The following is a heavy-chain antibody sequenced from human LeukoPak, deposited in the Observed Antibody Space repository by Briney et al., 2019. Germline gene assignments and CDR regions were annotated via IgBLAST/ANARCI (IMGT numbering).Heavy chain of an antibody. CDR2: IYTSGST. CDR3: ARGRGAAAGTNYYYYMDV. CDR1: GGSISSYY. J-gene: IGHJ6*03. V-gene: IGHV4-4*07. Sequence: SETLSVTCTVSGGSISSYYWSWIRQPAGKGLEWIGRIYTSGSTNYNPSLKSRVTISVDKSKNQFSLKLSSVTAADTAVYYCARGRGAAAGTNYYYYMDVWGKGTTVTVSS. D-gene: IGHD6-13*01.